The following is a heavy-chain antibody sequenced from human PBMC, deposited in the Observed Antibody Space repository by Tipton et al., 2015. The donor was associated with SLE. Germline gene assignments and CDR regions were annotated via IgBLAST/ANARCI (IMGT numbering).Heavy chain of an antibody. V-gene: IGHV4-34*01. CDR3: ARHHLPYCSGGSCYSDYFDY. CDR2: INHSGST. D-gene: IGHD2-15*01. CDR1: GGSFSGYY. J-gene: IGHJ4*02. Sequence: TLSLTCAVYGGSFSGYYWSWIRQPPGKGLEWIGEINHSGSTNYNPTLKSRVTISVDTSKNQFSLKLSSVTAADTAVYYCARHHLPYCSGGSCYSDYFDYWGQGTLVTVSS.